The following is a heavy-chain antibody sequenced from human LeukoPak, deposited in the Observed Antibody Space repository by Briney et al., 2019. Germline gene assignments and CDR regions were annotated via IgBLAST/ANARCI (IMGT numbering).Heavy chain of an antibody. Sequence: PSETLSLTCTVSGASISNGDYYWTWIRQTPGEGLEWIGYIYHSGSTNYNPSLKSRVTISVDTSKNQFSLKLSSVTAADTAVYYCARYVWGSYPTFEDYWGQGTLVTVSS. CDR1: GASISNGDYY. D-gene: IGHD3-16*02. V-gene: IGHV4-61*08. J-gene: IGHJ4*02. CDR2: IYHSGST. CDR3: ARYVWGSYPTFEDY.